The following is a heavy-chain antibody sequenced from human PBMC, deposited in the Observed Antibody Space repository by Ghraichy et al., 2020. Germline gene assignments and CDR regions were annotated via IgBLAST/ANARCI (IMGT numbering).Heavy chain of an antibody. V-gene: IGHV4-59*01. CDR2: IYHSGST. CDR1: GGSISGYY. Sequence: SETLSLTCTVSGGSISGYYWSWIRQPPGKGLEWIGYIYHSGSTDYNPSLKSRVTISVDTSKNQFSLKLSSVTAADTAVYYCARGSGWYYYGCQGTLVTFSS. D-gene: IGHD6-19*01. J-gene: IGHJ4*02. CDR3: ARGSGWYYY.